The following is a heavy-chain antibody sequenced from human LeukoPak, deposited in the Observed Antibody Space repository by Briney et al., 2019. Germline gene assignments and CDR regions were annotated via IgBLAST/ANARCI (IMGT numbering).Heavy chain of an antibody. J-gene: IGHJ4*02. D-gene: IGHD6-19*01. Sequence: GGSLRLSCAASGFTFSSYGMHWVRQAPGKGLEWVAVISYDGSNKYYADSVKGRFTISRDNSKNTLWLQMNSLRAEDTALYYCAKDLSWLGPDSWGQGTPVTVSS. V-gene: IGHV3-30*18. CDR1: GFTFSSYG. CDR3: AKDLSWLGPDS. CDR2: ISYDGSNK.